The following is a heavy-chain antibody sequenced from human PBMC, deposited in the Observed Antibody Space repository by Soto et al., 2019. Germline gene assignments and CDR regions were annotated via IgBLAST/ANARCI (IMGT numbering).Heavy chain of an antibody. J-gene: IGHJ5*02. CDR2: ISSTSYI. Sequence: GGSLRLSCAASGFTFSTYTMNWVRQAPGKGLEWVSSISSTSYIYYADSVKGRFTISRDNARNSLYLQMNSLRAEDTAVYYCARDNWFDPWGQGTLVTVSS. CDR3: ARDNWFDP. CDR1: GFTFSTYT. V-gene: IGHV3-21*01.